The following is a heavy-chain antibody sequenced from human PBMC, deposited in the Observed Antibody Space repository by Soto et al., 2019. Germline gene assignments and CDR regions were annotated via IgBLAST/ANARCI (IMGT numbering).Heavy chain of an antibody. D-gene: IGHD4-4*01. V-gene: IGHV1-69*13. J-gene: IGHJ5*02. CDR1: GGTFSSYA. CDR2: IIPIFGTA. CDR3: ARGYDYSYNWFDP. Sequence: VASVKVSCKASGGTFSSYAISWVRQAPGQGLEWMGGIIPIFGTANYAQKFQGRVTITADESTSTAYMELSSLRSEDTAVYYCARGYDYSYNWFDPWGQGTLVTVSS.